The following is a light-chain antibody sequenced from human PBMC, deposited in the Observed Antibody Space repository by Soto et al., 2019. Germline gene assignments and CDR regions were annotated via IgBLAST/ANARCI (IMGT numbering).Light chain of an antibody. Sequence: QSVLTQPASVSGSPGQSITISCTGTSSDVGGYNYVSWYQQHPGKAPKLIIYEVSNRPSGVSDRFSGSKSGNTASLTISGLQAEDEADYYCSSYAGSYTLVFGGGTKVTVL. CDR3: SSYAGSYTLV. J-gene: IGLJ2*01. V-gene: IGLV2-14*01. CDR1: SSDVGGYNY. CDR2: EVS.